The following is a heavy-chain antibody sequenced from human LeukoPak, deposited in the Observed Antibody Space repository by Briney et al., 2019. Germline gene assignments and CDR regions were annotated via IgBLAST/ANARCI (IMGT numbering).Heavy chain of an antibody. V-gene: IGHV4-34*01. CDR3: ARGRLAHIDY. D-gene: IGHD6-19*01. CDR1: GGSFSGYY. CDR2: INHSGST. J-gene: IGHJ4*02. Sequence: KPSETLSLTCAVYGGSFSGYYWSWIRQSPGKGLEWIGEINHSGSTNDNPSLKSRVTISVDTSKNQFSLKLSSVTAADTAVYYCARGRLAHIDYWGQGTLVTVSS.